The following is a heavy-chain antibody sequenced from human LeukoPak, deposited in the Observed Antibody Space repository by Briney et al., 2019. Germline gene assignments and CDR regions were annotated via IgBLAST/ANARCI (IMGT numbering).Heavy chain of an antibody. J-gene: IGHJ4*02. CDR2: IYSGGRT. CDR1: GFSVSSNF. V-gene: IGHV3-66*01. Sequence: GGSLRLSCAASGFSVSSNFMSWVRQAPGKGLEWVSVIYSGGRTNYADSVKGRFTISRDNSKNTLYLQMNRLRAEDTAVYSCAREAVTTPSFDYWGQGTLVTVSS. CDR3: AREAVTTPSFDY. D-gene: IGHD4-17*01.